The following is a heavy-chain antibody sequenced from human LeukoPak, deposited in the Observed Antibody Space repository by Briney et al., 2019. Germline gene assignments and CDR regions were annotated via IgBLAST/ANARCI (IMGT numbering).Heavy chain of an antibody. J-gene: IGHJ4*02. CDR3: ARDGGYGHYDY. CDR1: GGSISSGAFS. Sequence: SETLSLTCTVSGGSISSGAFSWSWIRQPPGKGLEWIGYIYHSGNTFYNPSLKSRVTISVDRSNNQISLKVNSVTAADTAVYYRARDGGYGHYDYWGQGTLVPVPS. D-gene: IGHD5-18*01. V-gene: IGHV4-30-2*01. CDR2: IYHSGNT.